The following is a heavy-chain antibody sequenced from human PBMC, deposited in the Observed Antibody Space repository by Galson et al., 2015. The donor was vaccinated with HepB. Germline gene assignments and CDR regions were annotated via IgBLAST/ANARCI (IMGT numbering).Heavy chain of an antibody. CDR2: ISSNGGST. D-gene: IGHD4-17*01. CDR1: GFTFSSYA. Sequence: SLRLSCAASGFTFSSYAMHWVRQAPGKGLEYVSAISSNGGSTYYADSVKGRFTIPRDNAKNSLYLQMNSLRAEDTAVYYCARALGTTVTTNWGQGTLVTVSS. V-gene: IGHV3-64*04. CDR3: ARALGTTVTTN. J-gene: IGHJ4*02.